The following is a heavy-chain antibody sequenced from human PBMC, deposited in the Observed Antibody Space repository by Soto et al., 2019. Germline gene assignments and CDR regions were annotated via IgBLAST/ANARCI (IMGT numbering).Heavy chain of an antibody. CDR3: ASDISSRLFFH. V-gene: IGHV4-39*01. CDR1: CDSFTSDTYF. D-gene: IGHD6-13*01. Sequence: PSETLSITFSVSCDSFTSDTYFWVGIRQPPGKGLEWIGTVYSSGTTHYNPSLRSRVTMSVDTSKNQFSLKLNSVTAADTAVYYCASDISSRLFFHWGQGTPVTVSS. J-gene: IGHJ4*02. CDR2: VYSSGTT.